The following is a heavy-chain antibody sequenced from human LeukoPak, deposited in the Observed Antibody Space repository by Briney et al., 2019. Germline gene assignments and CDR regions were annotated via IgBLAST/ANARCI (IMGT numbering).Heavy chain of an antibody. V-gene: IGHV3-23*01. CDR1: GFTFSTYA. CDR2: ISGNSGST. J-gene: IGHJ4*02. CDR3: AKDIVVVVASGDYFDY. D-gene: IGHD2-15*01. Sequence: PGGSLRLSCVASGFTFSTYAMTWVRQAPGKGLEWASAISGNSGSTYYADSLKGRFTISRDNSKNTLYLQMNSLRAEDTAVYYCAKDIVVVVASGDYFDYWGQGTLVTVSS.